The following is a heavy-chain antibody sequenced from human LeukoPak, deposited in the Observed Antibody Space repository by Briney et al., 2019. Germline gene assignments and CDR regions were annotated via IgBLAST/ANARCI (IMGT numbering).Heavy chain of an antibody. CDR3: ARPPSDNLLTGSLYYFDN. CDR2: IIPILGIA. CDR1: GGIFSSYA. J-gene: IGHJ4*02. Sequence: GASVKVSCKASGGIFSSYAISWVRQAPGQGLEWMGRIIPILGIANHAQKFQGRVTITADKSTSTAYMDLSSLRSEDTAVYYCARPPSDNLLTGSLYYFDNWGQGTLVTVSS. V-gene: IGHV1-69*04. D-gene: IGHD3-9*01.